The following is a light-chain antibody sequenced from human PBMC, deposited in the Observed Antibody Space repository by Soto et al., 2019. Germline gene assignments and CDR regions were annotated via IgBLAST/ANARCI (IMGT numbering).Light chain of an antibody. CDR2: YDS. J-gene: IGLJ2*01. V-gene: IGLV3-21*04. CDR1: NIGSKS. CDR3: QVWDSSSDHVV. Sequence: SYELTQPPSVSVAPGMTARITCGGNNIGSKSVHWYQQKPGQAPVLVIYYDSDRPSGIPERFSGYNSGNTATLTISRVEAGDEADYYCQVWDSSSDHVVFGGGTKLTVL.